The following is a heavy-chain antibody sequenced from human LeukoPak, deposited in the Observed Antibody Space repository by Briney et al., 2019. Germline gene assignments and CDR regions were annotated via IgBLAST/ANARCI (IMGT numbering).Heavy chain of an antibody. J-gene: IGHJ4*02. V-gene: IGHV4-39*07. CDR2: IYYSGST. CDR3: AGGRASYDFWSGYLFDY. D-gene: IGHD3-3*01. Sequence: SETLSLTCTVSGGSISSSSYYWGWIRQPPGKGLEWIGSIYYSGSTYYNPSLKSRVTLSVDTSKNQFSLKLSSVTAADTAVYYCAGGRASYDFWSGYLFDYWGQGTLVTVSS. CDR1: GGSISSSSYY.